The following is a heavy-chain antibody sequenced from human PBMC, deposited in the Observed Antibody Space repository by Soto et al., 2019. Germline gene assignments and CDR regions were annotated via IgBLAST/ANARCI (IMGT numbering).Heavy chain of an antibody. D-gene: IGHD3-16*01. CDR3: ARGVVEPAWGSPYYFDY. V-gene: IGHV4-59*01. CDR2: IYYSGST. CDR1: GGPLSSYY. Sequence: SETLSLTRAFSGGPLSSYYWSWFREPPGKGLEWIGYIYYSGSTNYNPSLKSRVTISVDTSKNQFSLKLSSVTAADTAVYYCARGVVEPAWGSPYYFDYWGQGTLVTVSS. J-gene: IGHJ4*02.